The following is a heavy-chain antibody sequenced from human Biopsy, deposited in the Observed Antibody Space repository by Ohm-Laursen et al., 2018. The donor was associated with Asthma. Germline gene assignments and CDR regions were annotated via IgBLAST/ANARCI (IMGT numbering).Heavy chain of an antibody. V-gene: IGHV3-33*05. Sequence: SLRLSCAASGFTFSSYGMDWVRQAPGKGLEWVALMSYDGSIKDYADSVKGRFNISRDNSMNTLYLHMNSLRVEDTAVYYCARGLDYSGRSGFDYWGQGTLVTVSS. J-gene: IGHJ4*02. CDR3: ARGLDYSGRSGFDY. D-gene: IGHD3-10*01. CDR1: GFTFSSYG. CDR2: MSYDGSIK.